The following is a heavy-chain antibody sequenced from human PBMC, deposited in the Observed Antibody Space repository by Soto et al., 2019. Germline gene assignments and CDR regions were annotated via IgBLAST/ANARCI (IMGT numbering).Heavy chain of an antibody. CDR1: GFTFSDHA. Sequence: EVQLLESGGGLVQPGGSLRRSCTASGFTFSDHAMTWVRQAPGKGLELLSGISGGGTGAYYADSVKGRFTVSRDNSNNTVFLQRDSRRVEDTAVYYCAIELWLHTLGGQGTLVTVSS. CDR2: ISGGGTGA. D-gene: IGHD3-10*01. V-gene: IGHV3-23*01. J-gene: IGHJ4*02. CDR3: AIELWLHTL.